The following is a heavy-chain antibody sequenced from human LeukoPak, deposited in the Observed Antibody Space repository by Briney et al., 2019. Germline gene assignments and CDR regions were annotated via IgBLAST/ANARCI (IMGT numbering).Heavy chain of an antibody. CDR1: GFIVSSNY. J-gene: IGHJ3*02. Sequence: GGSLRLSCAASGFIVSSNYMNWVRQAPGKRLEWVSVIYSGGRTYYADSVKGRFTTSRDNSKNTLFLQMNNLRAEDTAVYYCAREDYFWGGAFDIWGQGTLVTVSS. CDR3: AREDYFWGGAFDI. D-gene: IGHD3-3*01. V-gene: IGHV3-66*01. CDR2: IYSGGRT.